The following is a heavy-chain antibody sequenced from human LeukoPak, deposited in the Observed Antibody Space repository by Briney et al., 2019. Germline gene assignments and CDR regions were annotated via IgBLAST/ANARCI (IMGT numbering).Heavy chain of an antibody. V-gene: IGHV3-23*01. Sequence: PGGSLRLSCAASGFTFSSYGMHWVRQAPGKGLEWASAISGSGDSTYYADSVKGRFTISRDNSSNTLYLQMNSLRADDTAMYYCAVEKRSTTAYDYWGQGTLVTVSS. CDR3: AVEKRSTTAYDY. CDR1: GFTFSSYG. CDR2: ISGSGDST. D-gene: IGHD4-17*01. J-gene: IGHJ4*02.